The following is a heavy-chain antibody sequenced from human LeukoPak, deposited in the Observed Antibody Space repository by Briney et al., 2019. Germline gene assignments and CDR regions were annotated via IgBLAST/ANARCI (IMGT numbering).Heavy chain of an antibody. Sequence: GGSLRLSRAASGFTFSSYSMNWVRQAPGKGLEWVSSISSSSSYIYYADSVKGRFTISRDNAKNSLYLQMNSLRAEDTAVYYCARDYCSGGSCSSDYWGQGTLVTVSS. CDR3: ARDYCSGGSCSSDY. D-gene: IGHD2-15*01. J-gene: IGHJ4*02. V-gene: IGHV3-21*01. CDR1: GFTFSSYS. CDR2: ISSSSSYI.